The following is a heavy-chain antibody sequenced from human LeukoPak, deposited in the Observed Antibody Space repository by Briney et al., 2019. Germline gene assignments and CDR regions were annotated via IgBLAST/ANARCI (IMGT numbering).Heavy chain of an antibody. D-gene: IGHD5-12*01. Sequence: TSETLSLTCTVSGYSITSGYYWGWIRQPPGKGLEWIGYIYYSGSTNYNPSLKSRVTISVDTSKNQFSLKLSSVTAADTAVYYCARGAGYSGYDAPFDYWGQGTLVTVSS. CDR3: ARGAGYSGYDAPFDY. CDR1: GYSITSGYY. V-gene: IGHV4-61*01. J-gene: IGHJ4*02. CDR2: IYYSGST.